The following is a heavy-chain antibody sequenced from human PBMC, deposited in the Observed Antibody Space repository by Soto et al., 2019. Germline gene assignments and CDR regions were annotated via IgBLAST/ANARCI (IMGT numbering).Heavy chain of an antibody. CDR1: GFTFSSYS. CDR2: ISSSSSYI. V-gene: IGHV3-21*01. J-gene: IGHJ3*02. Sequence: EVQLVESGGGLVKPGGSLRLSCAASGFTFSSYSMNWVRQAPGKGLEWVSSISSSSSYIYYADSVKGRFTISRDNAKNSLYLQMNSLRAEVTAVYDCAREGAEMALDIWGPGTMVTVPS. D-gene: IGHD1-26*01. CDR3: AREGAEMALDI.